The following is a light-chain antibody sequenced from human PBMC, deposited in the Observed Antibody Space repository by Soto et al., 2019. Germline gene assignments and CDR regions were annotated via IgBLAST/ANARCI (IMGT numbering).Light chain of an antibody. Sequence: DIALTQSPDSLALPLGERATMNCKSSQSVLYSSYNKSYLAWYQVKPGRPPKLLFSWASTRESGVPDRFSGSGSGTDFTLTISSLQAEDVAVYYCQQYYSTLITFGQGTRLEIK. J-gene: IGKJ5*01. CDR1: QSVLYSSYNKSY. V-gene: IGKV4-1*01. CDR3: QQYYSTLIT. CDR2: WAS.